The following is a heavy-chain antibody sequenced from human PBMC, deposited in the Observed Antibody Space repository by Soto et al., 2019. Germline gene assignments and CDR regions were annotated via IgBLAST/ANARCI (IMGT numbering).Heavy chain of an antibody. J-gene: IGHJ4*02. CDR3: ARDAQPKGVAADGASDY. D-gene: IGHD6-19*01. CDR1: GYTFKHYG. V-gene: IGHV1-18*01. CDR2: ITTYNGNR. Sequence: QVQLVQSGPEVKNPGASVKVSCKASGYTFKHYGIKWVRQAPGQGLEWVGWITTYNGNRYSAEKFQGRVTMTTDTSKSTTYMELKSLTSDDAGVYYCARDAQPKGVAADGASDYWGQGTLVTVS.